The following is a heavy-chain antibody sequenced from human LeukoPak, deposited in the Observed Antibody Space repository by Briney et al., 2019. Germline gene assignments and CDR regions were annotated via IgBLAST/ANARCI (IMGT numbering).Heavy chain of an antibody. CDR3: ARESGAAAQYYFDY. J-gene: IGHJ4*02. CDR2: INPTGTTT. CDR1: GYTFINNW. V-gene: IGHV1-46*01. Sequence: VASVKVSCKASGYTFINNWMHWVRQAPGQGLEWVGLINPTGTTTLYAQKFQGRVTLTRDMSTSTVYMELSSLRSEDTAVYYCARESGAAAQYYFDYWGQGTLVTVSS. D-gene: IGHD6-13*01.